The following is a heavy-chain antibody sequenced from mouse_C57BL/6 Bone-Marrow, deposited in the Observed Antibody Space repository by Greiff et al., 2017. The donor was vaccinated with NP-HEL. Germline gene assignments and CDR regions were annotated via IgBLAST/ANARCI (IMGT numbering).Heavy chain of an antibody. V-gene: IGHV1-42*01. CDR1: GYSFTGYY. J-gene: IGHJ3*01. D-gene: IGHD4-1*01. CDR3: ARDWDGTFAY. Sequence: VQLKQSGPELVKPGASVKISCKASGYSFTGYYMNWVKQSPEKSLEWIGEINPSTGGTTYNQKFKAKATLTVDKSSSTAYMQLKSLTSEDSAVYYCARDWDGTFAYWGQGTLVTVSA. CDR2: INPSTGGT.